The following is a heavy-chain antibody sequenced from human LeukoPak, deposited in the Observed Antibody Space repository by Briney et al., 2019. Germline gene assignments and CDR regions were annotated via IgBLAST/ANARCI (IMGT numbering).Heavy chain of an antibody. V-gene: IGHV4-4*09. CDR2: ISSGGST. CDR1: GGSMTGYY. D-gene: IGHD6-25*01. CDR3: ARRVAATCMVDS. Sequence: AETLSLTCTVSGGSMTGYYWRWIRQPPGKGLEWIGNISSGGSTKYNPSLESRVSISVDTSKRQFSLDLSSVTAADTAVYYCARRVAATCMVDSWGQGTLVTVPS. J-gene: IGHJ5*01.